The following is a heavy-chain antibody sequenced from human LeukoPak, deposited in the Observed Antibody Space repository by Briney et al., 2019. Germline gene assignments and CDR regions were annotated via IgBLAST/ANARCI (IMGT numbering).Heavy chain of an antibody. Sequence: GGSLRLSCAASGFTFSSYEMNWVRQAPGKGLEWVSYISSSGSTIYYADSVKGRFTISRDNAKNSLYLQMNSLRAEDTAVYYCARDSQLWYPTPSYYFDYWGQGTLVTVSS. J-gene: IGHJ4*02. CDR2: ISSSGSTI. CDR1: GFTFSSYE. D-gene: IGHD5-18*01. CDR3: ARDSQLWYPTPSYYFDY. V-gene: IGHV3-48*03.